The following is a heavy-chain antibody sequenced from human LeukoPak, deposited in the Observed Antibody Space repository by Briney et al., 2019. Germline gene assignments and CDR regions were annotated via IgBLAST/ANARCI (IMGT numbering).Heavy chain of an antibody. CDR1: GGSIRRADYY. Sequence: LETLSLTCTVSGGSIRRADYYWGWIRQPPGKGLEWIGEINHSGSTNYNPSLKSRVTISVDTSKNQFSLKLSSVTAADTAVYYCARIVSVLYYYYMDVWGKGTTVTVSS. CDR2: INHSGST. V-gene: IGHV4-34*01. CDR3: ARIVSVLYYYYMDV. J-gene: IGHJ6*03. D-gene: IGHD2/OR15-2a*01.